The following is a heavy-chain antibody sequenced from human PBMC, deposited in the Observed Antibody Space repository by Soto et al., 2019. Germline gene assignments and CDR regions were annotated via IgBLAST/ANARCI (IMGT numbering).Heavy chain of an antibody. CDR2: ISYDGSNK. Sequence: QVQLVESGGGVVQPGRSLRLSCAASGFTFSSYAMHWVRQAPGKGLEWVAVISYDGSNKYYADSVKGRFTISRDNSKNTLYLRMNSLRAEDTAVYYCARDMSGTLGGMDVWGQGTTVTVSS. J-gene: IGHJ6*02. V-gene: IGHV3-30-3*01. CDR3: ARDMSGTLGGMDV. D-gene: IGHD3-10*01. CDR1: GFTFSSYA.